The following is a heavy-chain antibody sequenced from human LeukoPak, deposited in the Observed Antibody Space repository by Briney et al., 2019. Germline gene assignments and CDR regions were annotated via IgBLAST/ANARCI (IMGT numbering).Heavy chain of an antibody. Sequence: SETLSLTCTVSGDSISDFYWTWIRQTPGKGLEWIGFISSSGNSNHSPSLESRVSFSLDTSKSQFSLSLKSVTAADTAVYYCARVFRGAVTSNWLDPWGQGILVTVSS. V-gene: IGHV4-59*01. CDR2: ISSSGNS. CDR3: ARVFRGAVTSNWLDP. CDR1: GDSISDFY. J-gene: IGHJ5*02. D-gene: IGHD3-3*01.